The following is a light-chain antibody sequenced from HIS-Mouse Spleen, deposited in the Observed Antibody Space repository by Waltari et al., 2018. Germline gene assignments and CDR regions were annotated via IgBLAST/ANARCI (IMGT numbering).Light chain of an antibody. CDR1: SSNTGSNT. V-gene: IGLV1-44*01. CDR3: AAWDDSLNGYV. CDR2: SNN. J-gene: IGLJ1*01. Sequence: QSVLTQPPSASGTPGPRVTISCSGRSSNTGSNTVTWYQQLPGTAPKPLIYSNNQRPSGVPDRFSGSKSGTSASLAISGLQSEDEADYYCAAWDDSLNGYVFGTGTKVTVL.